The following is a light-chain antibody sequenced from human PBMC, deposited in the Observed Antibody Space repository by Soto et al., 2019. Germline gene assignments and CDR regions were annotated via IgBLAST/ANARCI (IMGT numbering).Light chain of an antibody. J-gene: IGKJ4*01. CDR1: QSVSSSY. V-gene: IGKV3-20*01. CDR2: GAS. CDR3: QQYDDWLRLT. Sequence: EIVLTQSPGTLSLSPGERATLSCRASQSVSSSYLAWYQQKPGQAPRLLIYGASSRATGIPDRFSGSGSGTEFTLTISSLQSEDFAVYFCQQYDDWLRLTFGGGTKVDI.